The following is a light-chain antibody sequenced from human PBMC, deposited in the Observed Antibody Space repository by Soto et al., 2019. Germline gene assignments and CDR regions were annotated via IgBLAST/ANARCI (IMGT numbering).Light chain of an antibody. CDR2: EGT. V-gene: IGLV2-14*02. CDR3: SSYTSGSTLWV. Sequence: QSVLTQPASVSGSPGQSITISCTGTSSDFGSYSVVSWYQQHPGKAPKLLIYEGTKRPSGVSNRFSGSKSGNTASLTISGLQAEDEAAYYCSSYTSGSTLWVFGGGTKLTVL. CDR1: SSDFGSYSV. J-gene: IGLJ3*02.